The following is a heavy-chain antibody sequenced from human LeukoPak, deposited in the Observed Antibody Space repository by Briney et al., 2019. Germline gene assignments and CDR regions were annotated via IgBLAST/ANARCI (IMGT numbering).Heavy chain of an antibody. CDR1: GFTFSSYA. CDR3: ARDGTPCSSTSCYTHYGDY. J-gene: IGHJ4*02. D-gene: IGHD2-2*02. V-gene: IGHV3-30-3*01. Sequence: AGGSLRLSCAASGFTFSSYAMHWVRQAPGKGLEWVAVISYDGSNKYYADSVKGRFTISRDNSKNTLYLQMNSLRAEDTAVYYCARDGTPCSSTSCYTHYGDYWGQGTLVTVSS. CDR2: ISYDGSNK.